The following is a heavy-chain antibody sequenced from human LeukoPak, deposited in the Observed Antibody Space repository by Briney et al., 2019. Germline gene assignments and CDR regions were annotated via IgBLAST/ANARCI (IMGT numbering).Heavy chain of an antibody. D-gene: IGHD2-2*01. J-gene: IGHJ6*03. Sequence: SVKVSCKASGGTFSSYAISWVRQAPGQGLEWMGGIIPIFGTANYAQKFQGRVTITADESTSTAYMELSSLRYEDTAVYYCARGRGSSTSCYGCYYYYMDVWGKGTTVTVSS. CDR1: GGTFSSYA. V-gene: IGHV1-69*13. CDR2: IIPIFGTA. CDR3: ARGRGSSTSCYGCYYYYMDV.